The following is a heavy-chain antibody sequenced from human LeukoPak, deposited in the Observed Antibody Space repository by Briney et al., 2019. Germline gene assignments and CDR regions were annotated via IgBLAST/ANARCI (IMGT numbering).Heavy chain of an antibody. J-gene: IGHJ4*02. V-gene: IGHV4-34*01. CDR3: ARGSDYYDSSGYYWKYFDY. Sequence: SETLSLTCAVYGGSFSGYYWSWIRQPPGKGLEWIGEINHSGSTNYNPSLKSRVTISVDTSKNQFSLKLSSVTAADTAVYYCARGSDYYDSSGYYWKYFDYWGQGTLVTVSS. CDR1: GGSFSGYY. CDR2: INHSGST. D-gene: IGHD3-22*01.